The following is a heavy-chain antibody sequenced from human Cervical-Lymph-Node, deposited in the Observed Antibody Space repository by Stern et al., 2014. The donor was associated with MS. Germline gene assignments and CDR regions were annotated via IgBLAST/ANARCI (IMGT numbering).Heavy chain of an antibody. J-gene: IGHJ6*02. Sequence: QVQLVQSGAEVKKPGASVKGSCKASGYTFTSYGISWVRQAPGQGLEWMGWIRAYNGNTNYAQKLQGRVTMTTDTSTSTAYMELRSLRSDDTAVYYCARDLYSSGWYAYGMDVWGQGTTVTVSS. D-gene: IGHD6-19*01. CDR1: GYTFTSYG. V-gene: IGHV1-18*04. CDR3: ARDLYSSGWYAYGMDV. CDR2: IRAYNGNT.